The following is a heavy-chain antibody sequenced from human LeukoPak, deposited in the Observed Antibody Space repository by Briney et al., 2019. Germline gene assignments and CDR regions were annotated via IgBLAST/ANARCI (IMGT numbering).Heavy chain of an antibody. CDR1: GGSISGFY. J-gene: IGHJ4*02. D-gene: IGHD6-19*01. V-gene: IGHV4-59*08. Sequence: SETLSPTCTVSGGSISGFYWSWIRQPPGKGLEWIAYIYYSGSTSYNPSLKSRVTISADTSSNQFSLKLNSVTAADTAIYYCARLSYSSGWAHFDYWGQGTLVTVSS. CDR2: IYYSGST. CDR3: ARLSYSSGWAHFDY.